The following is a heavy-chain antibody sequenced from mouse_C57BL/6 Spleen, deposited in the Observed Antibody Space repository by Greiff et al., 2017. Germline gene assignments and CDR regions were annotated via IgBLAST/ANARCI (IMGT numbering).Heavy chain of an antibody. CDR2: ISSGSSTI. J-gene: IGHJ1*03. V-gene: IGHV5-17*01. CDR1: GFTFSDYG. D-gene: IGHD1-1*01. Sequence: EVQGVESGGGLVKPGGSLKLSCAASGFTFSDYGMHWVRQAPEKGLEWVAYISSGSSTIYYADTVKGRFTIARDNAKNTLFLQMPSLRCEDTAMSYCARSITAGNWYFDVWGTGTTVTVSS. CDR3: ARSITAGNWYFDV.